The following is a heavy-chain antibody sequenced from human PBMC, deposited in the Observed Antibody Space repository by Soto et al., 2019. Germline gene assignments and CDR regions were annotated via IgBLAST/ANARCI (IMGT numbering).Heavy chain of an antibody. V-gene: IGHV4-39*01. D-gene: IGHD3-16*01. J-gene: IGHJ4*02. CDR2: IYFSGTA. Sequence: LQLQESGPGLVKPSETLSLTCSVSGASINNTSYYWGWIRQSPGKGLEWLGNIYFSGTAYSTPSLRSRVTISVYTSTNQCSLQLNSMTAADKGVYYGAGGDPGPISNATFACWGQGTLVTASP. CDR1: GASINNTSYY. CDR3: AGGDPGPISNATFAC.